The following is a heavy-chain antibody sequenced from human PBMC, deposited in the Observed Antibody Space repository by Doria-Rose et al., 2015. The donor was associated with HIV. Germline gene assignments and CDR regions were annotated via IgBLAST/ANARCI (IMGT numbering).Heavy chain of an antibody. J-gene: IGHJ6*03. CDR2: DSWDSGSK. CDR3: AKAPIIGPKYYFYMDV. V-gene: IGHV3-9*01. CDR1: GFSFESYA. D-gene: IGHD3-3*01. Sequence: VQLVQSGGGLVQPGRSLRLSCVGSGFSFESYAMHWVRLAPGKGLEWVAVDSWDSGSKGNADSVEGRFTISRDNAKKSVYLEMRSLRPEDTAFYYCAKAPIIGPKYYFYMDVWGKGTSVTVSS.